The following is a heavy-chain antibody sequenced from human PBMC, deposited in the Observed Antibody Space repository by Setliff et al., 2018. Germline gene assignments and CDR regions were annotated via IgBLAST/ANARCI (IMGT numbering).Heavy chain of an antibody. J-gene: IGHJ4*02. V-gene: IGHV4-34*01. D-gene: IGHD3-10*01. CDR1: GGSISGHY. Sequence: SETLSLTCTVSGGSISGHYWTWIRQSPGKGLEWIGEINDSGSTNYNPSLKSRVSLSVDTSKNHISLNVTSVTAADTAVYFCARGEFAPDYWGQGMLVTVPQ. CDR3: ARGEFAPDY. CDR2: INDSGST.